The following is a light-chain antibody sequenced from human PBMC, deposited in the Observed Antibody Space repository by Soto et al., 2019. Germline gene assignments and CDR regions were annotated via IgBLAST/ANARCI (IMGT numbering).Light chain of an antibody. CDR2: GSS. Sequence: EMVLTQSPGTLSLSPWERATLSCRASQSVSSNYLAWYQQKPGQAPRLLIYGSSSRATGIPDRFSGSGSGTDFTLTISRLEPEDFAVYYCQQYGSSITFGPGTKVDIK. J-gene: IGKJ3*01. V-gene: IGKV3-20*01. CDR1: QSVSSNY. CDR3: QQYGSSIT.